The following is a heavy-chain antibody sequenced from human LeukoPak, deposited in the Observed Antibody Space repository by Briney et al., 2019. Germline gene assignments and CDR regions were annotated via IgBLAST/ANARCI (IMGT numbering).Heavy chain of an antibody. CDR3: ARDGYDSTGNDAFDI. Sequence: ASVKVSCKASGYTFTSYGISWVRQAPGQGLEWMGWISAYNGNTNYAQKFQGRVTMTTDTSMSTAYMELRSLRSDDTAVYYCARDGYDSTGNDAFDIWGQGTMVTVSS. CDR2: ISAYNGNT. V-gene: IGHV1-18*01. J-gene: IGHJ3*02. CDR1: GYTFTSYG. D-gene: IGHD3-22*01.